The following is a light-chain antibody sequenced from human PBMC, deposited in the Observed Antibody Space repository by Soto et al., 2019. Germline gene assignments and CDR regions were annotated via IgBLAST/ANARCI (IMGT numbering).Light chain of an antibody. CDR1: QNVISDY. CDR2: ATS. Sequence: EFVLTQSPGTLSLSPGETATLSCRASQNVISDYSAWYQQKPGQAPRLLIYATSNRATGIPDRFSGSGSGTDFTLTISRLEPEDFAVYYCQQYGRSPLFGQGTRLEIK. CDR3: QQYGRSPL. J-gene: IGKJ5*01. V-gene: IGKV3-20*01.